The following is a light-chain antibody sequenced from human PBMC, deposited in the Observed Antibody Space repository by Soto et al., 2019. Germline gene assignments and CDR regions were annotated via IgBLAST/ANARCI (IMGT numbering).Light chain of an antibody. CDR1: QSISWW. Sequence: DIQMTQSPSTLSASVGARVAITCRASQSISWWLAWYQQKPGKAPKLLIYKASTLKSGVPSRFSGSGSGTEFTLTISSLQPDDFATYYCQHYNSYSEAFGQGTKVDIK. CDR3: QHYNSYSEA. CDR2: KAS. V-gene: IGKV1-5*03. J-gene: IGKJ1*01.